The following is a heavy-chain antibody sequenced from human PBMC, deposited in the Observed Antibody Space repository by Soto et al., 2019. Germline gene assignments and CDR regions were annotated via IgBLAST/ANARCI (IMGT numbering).Heavy chain of an antibody. V-gene: IGHV3-23*01. CDR2: ISGSGSST. Sequence: GSLRLSCAASGFTFSISAMSWVRQAPGKGLEWVSLISGSGSSTYYADSVKGHFTISRDNSKNTMYLQMNSLRAEDTAVYYCAKGRNNGFDYWGQGTLVTVSS. CDR3: AKGRNNGFDY. CDR1: GFTFSISA. J-gene: IGHJ4*02. D-gene: IGHD2-8*01.